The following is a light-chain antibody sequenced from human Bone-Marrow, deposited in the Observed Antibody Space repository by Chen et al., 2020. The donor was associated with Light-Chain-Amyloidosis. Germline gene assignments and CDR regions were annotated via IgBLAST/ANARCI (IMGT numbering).Light chain of an antibody. CDR3: CSYAANSTFSLV. CDR1: SSDVGSYNR. Sequence: PALTQPASVSGSPGQSITIPCTGTSSDVGSYNRFSWYQQHPGKAPKILIYEGSNRPSGVSNRFSGSKSGNTASLTISGLHAEDEADYYCCSYAANSTFSLVFGGGSKLTVL. J-gene: IGLJ2*01. V-gene: IGLV2-23*03. CDR2: EGS.